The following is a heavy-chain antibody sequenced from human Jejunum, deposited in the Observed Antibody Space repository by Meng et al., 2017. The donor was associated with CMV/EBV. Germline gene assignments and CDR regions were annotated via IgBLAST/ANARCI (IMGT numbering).Heavy chain of an antibody. J-gene: IGHJ6*02. CDR2: INWNGGSS. CDR3: ARNYRGSGSYGTHGMDV. D-gene: IGHD3-10*01. Sequence: MNWVRQAPGKGLEWVSGINWNGGSSDYKDSVKGRFTISRDNAKNSLYLQMNGLRAEDTALYYCARNYRGSGSYGTHGMDVWGQGTTVTVSS. V-gene: IGHV3-20*03.